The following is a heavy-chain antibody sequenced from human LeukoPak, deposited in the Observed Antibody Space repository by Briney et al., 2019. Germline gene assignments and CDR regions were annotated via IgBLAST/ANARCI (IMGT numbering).Heavy chain of an antibody. J-gene: IGHJ4*02. V-gene: IGHV3-74*01. CDR3: ARDRATAMFDY. Sequence: PGGSLRLSCAASGFTFSSYWVHWVRQAPGKGLVWVSRINGDGGSTTYADSVKGRFTISRDNAKNTLYLQMNSLRAEDTAVYYCARDRATAMFDYWAQGTLVTVSS. D-gene: IGHD5-18*01. CDR2: INGDGGST. CDR1: GFTFSSYW.